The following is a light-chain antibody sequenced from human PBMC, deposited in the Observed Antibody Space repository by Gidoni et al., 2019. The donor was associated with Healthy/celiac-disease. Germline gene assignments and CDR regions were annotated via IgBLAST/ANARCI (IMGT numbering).Light chain of an antibody. CDR2: LGS. V-gene: IGKV2-28*01. CDR1: HSLMHSNGYNY. Sequence: DSVMTQSPLSLPVTPGEPASISCRSSHSLMHSNGYNYLDWYLQKPGQSPQLLIYLGSNRASGVPDRFSGSGSGTDFTLKISRVEAEDVGVYYCMQALQTPWTFGQGTKVEIK. CDR3: MQALQTPWT. J-gene: IGKJ1*01.